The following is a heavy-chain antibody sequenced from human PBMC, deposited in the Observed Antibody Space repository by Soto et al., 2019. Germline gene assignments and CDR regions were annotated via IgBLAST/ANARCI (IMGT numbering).Heavy chain of an antibody. V-gene: IGHV3-23*01. CDR2: ISGSGGST. Sequence: PSETLSLTCTVSGGSISSGGYYWSWIRQHPGKGLEWVSAISGSGGSTYYADSVKGRFTISRDNSKNTLYLQMNSLRAEDTAVYYCAKDLVLRYFDWLPQYFDYWGQGTLVTVSS. CDR3: AKDLVLRYFDWLPQYFDY. J-gene: IGHJ4*02. CDR1: GGSISSGGYY. D-gene: IGHD3-9*01.